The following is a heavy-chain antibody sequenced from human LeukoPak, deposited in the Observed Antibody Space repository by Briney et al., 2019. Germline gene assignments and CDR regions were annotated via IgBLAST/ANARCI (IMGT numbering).Heavy chain of an antibody. CDR3: ATITMVRGAFDY. Sequence: GASVKVSCXASGYTFTSYGISWVRQAPGQGLEWMGWISAYNGNTNYAQKLQGRVTMTTDTSTSTAYMELRSLRSDDTAVYYCATITMVRGAFDYWGQGTLVTVSS. J-gene: IGHJ4*02. V-gene: IGHV1-18*01. CDR1: GYTFTSYG. CDR2: ISAYNGNT. D-gene: IGHD3-10*01.